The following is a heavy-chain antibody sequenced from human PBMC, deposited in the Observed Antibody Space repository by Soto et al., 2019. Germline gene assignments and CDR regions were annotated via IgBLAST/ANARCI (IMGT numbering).Heavy chain of an antibody. Sequence: GGSLRLSCAASGFTFSSYSMNWVRQAPGKGLEWVSYISSSSSTIYYADSVKGRFTISRDNAKNSLYLQMNSLRDEDTAVYYCASRTAIDYYYYGMDVWGQGTPVTVS. CDR1: GFTFSSYS. J-gene: IGHJ6*02. CDR3: ASRTAIDYYYYGMDV. CDR2: ISSSSSTI. V-gene: IGHV3-48*02. D-gene: IGHD2-21*02.